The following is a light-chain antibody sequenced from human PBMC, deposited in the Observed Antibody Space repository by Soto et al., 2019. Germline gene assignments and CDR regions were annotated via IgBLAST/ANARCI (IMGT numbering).Light chain of an antibody. CDR1: SSDVGGYNY. J-gene: IGLJ2*01. CDR3: SSYAGSTHVI. V-gene: IGLV2-8*01. CDR2: ELS. Sequence: QSVLTQPPSASGSPGQSVTISCTGTSSDVGGYNYVSWYQQHPGKAPKLMIYELSKRPLGVPDRFSGSKSDNTASLTVSGLQAEDEADYYCSSYAGSTHVIFGGGTKLTVL.